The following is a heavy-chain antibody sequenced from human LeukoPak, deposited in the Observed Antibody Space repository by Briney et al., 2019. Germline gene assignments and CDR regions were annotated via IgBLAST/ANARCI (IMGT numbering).Heavy chain of an antibody. D-gene: IGHD6-19*01. CDR2: ISSSGNTI. V-gene: IGHV3-48*03. J-gene: IGHJ4*02. Sequence: PGGSLRLSCAASGFTFSSYEMNWVRQAPGKGLEWVSYISSSGNTIYYADSVKGRFTISRDNAENSLYLQMNSLRAEDTAVYYCARDGPKYTSGWYGTYYFDYWGQGTLVTVSS. CDR3: ARDGPKYTSGWYGTYYFDY. CDR1: GFTFSSYE.